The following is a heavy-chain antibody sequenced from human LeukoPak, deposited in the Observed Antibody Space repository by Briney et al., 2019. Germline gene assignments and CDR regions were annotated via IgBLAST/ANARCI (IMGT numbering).Heavy chain of an antibody. CDR1: GGSISSSNW. J-gene: IGHJ5*02. D-gene: IGHD5-12*01. CDR2: IYHSGST. Sequence: SETLSLTCAVSGGSISSSNWWSWVRQPPGKGLEWIGEIYHSGSTNYNPSLKSRVTISVDKSKNQFSLKLSSVTAADTAVYYCARVRNSGYDSEWFDPWGQGTLVTVSS. V-gene: IGHV4-4*02. CDR3: ARVRNSGYDSEWFDP.